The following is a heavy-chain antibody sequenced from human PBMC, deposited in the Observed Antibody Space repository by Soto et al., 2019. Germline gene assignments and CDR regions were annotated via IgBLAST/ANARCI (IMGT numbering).Heavy chain of an antibody. D-gene: IGHD2-15*01. Sequence: QITLKESGPTLVKPTQTLTLTCTFSGFSLSTSGVGVGWIRQPPGKALEWLALIYWDDDKRYSPSLKSRLTIPKDTSKNQVVLTMTNMDPVDTATYYCAHTLGRYCSGGSCYSHAFDIWGQGTMVTVA. V-gene: IGHV2-5*02. CDR1: GFSLSTSGVG. CDR2: IYWDDDK. CDR3: AHTLGRYCSGGSCYSHAFDI. J-gene: IGHJ3*02.